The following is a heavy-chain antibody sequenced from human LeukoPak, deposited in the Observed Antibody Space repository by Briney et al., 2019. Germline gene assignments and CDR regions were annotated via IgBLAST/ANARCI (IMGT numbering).Heavy chain of an antibody. V-gene: IGHV4-59*01. Sequence: SETLSLTCTVSGGAISSYFWSWIRQPPGKGLEWIGYIQHSGNSNYISSLKSRITISVDTSQNHFSLKLSSVTAADTAVYYCARGRRWLQSPFDYWGQGTLVTVSS. CDR1: GGAISSYF. CDR3: ARGRRWLQSPFDY. CDR2: IQHSGNS. D-gene: IGHD5-24*01. J-gene: IGHJ4*02.